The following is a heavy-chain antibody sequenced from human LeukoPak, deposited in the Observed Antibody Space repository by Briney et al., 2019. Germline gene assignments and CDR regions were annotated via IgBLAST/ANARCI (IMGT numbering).Heavy chain of an antibody. D-gene: IGHD3-10*01. Sequence: GGSLRLSCATSGFTFSSYAMTWVRQAPGKGLQWVSAIVGSGDSTYYADSVKGRFTVSRVNSKNTLYLQMNSLRAEDTAVYYCAKGAVISYFDYWGQGALVTVSS. CDR3: AKGAVISYFDY. J-gene: IGHJ4*02. CDR2: IVGSGDST. CDR1: GFTFSSYA. V-gene: IGHV3-23*01.